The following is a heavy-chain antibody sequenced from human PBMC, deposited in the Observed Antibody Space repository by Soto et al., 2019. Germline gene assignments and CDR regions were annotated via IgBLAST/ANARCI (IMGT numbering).Heavy chain of an antibody. D-gene: IGHD5-12*01. Sequence: QLQLQESGSGLVKPSQTLSLTCAVSGGSISSGGYSWSWIRQPPGKGLEWIGYIYHSGSTYYNPSPESRVTTSVDRSKNQVSLKLSSVTAADTAVYYCAAGGGLPRYYWGQGTLVTVSS. CDR1: GGSISSGGYS. V-gene: IGHV4-30-2*01. CDR3: AAGGGLPRYY. J-gene: IGHJ4*02. CDR2: IYHSGST.